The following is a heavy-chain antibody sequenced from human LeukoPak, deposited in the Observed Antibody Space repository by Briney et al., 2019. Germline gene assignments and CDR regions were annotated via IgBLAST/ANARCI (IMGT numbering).Heavy chain of an antibody. CDR1: GFTFSSYE. CDR3: ARVVHSSGWYWCEECLSDFDY. Sequence: GGSLRLSCAASGFTFSSYEMNWVRQAPGKGLEWVSYISSSGSTIYYADSVKGRFTFSRDNAKNSLYLQMNSLRAEDTAVYYCARVVHSSGWYWCEECLSDFDYWGQGTLVTVSS. CDR2: ISSSGSTI. D-gene: IGHD6-19*01. V-gene: IGHV3-48*03. J-gene: IGHJ4*02.